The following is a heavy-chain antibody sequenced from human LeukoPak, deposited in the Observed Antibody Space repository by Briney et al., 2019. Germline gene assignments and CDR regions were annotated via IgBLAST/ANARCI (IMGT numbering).Heavy chain of an antibody. V-gene: IGHV1-69*04. CDR2: IIPILGIA. D-gene: IGHD3-10*01. Sequence: GGSLRLSCAASGFTFSSYAISWVRQAPGQGLEWMGRIIPILGIANYAQKFQGRVTITADKSTSTAYMELSSLRSEDTAVYYCARARHGESHAFDIWGQGTMVTVSS. J-gene: IGHJ3*02. CDR3: ARARHGESHAFDI. CDR1: GFTFSSYA.